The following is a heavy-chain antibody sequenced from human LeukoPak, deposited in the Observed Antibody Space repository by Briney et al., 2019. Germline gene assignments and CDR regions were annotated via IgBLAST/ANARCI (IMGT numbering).Heavy chain of an antibody. CDR2: IIPIFGTA. D-gene: IGHD3-9*01. Sequence: SVKVSCKASGGTFSSYAISWVRQAPGQGLEWMGGIIPIFGTANYAQKFQGRVTITADKSTNTAYMELSSLRSEDTAVYYCARTYYDILTGYYRYYYYYGMDVWGKGTTVTVSS. V-gene: IGHV1-69*06. J-gene: IGHJ6*04. CDR3: ARTYYDILTGYYRYYYYYGMDV. CDR1: GGTFSSYA.